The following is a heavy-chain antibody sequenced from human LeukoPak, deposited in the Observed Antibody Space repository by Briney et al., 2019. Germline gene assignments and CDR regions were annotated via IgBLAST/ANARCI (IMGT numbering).Heavy chain of an antibody. J-gene: IGHJ4*02. D-gene: IGHD3-9*01. Sequence: ASVRVSCKASGYTFTGYYMHWVRQAPGQGLERMGWINPNSGGTNYAQKFQGRVTMTRDTSISTAYMELSRLRSDDTAVYYCARGAPRYDILTGYYFDKGGSDYWGQGTLVTVSS. V-gene: IGHV1-2*02. CDR2: INPNSGGT. CDR3: ARGAPRYDILTGYYFDKGGSDY. CDR1: GYTFTGYY.